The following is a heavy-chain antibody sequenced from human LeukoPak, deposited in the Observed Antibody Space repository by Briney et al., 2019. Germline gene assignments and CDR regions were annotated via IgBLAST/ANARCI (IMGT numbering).Heavy chain of an antibody. CDR1: GYTFSSYG. J-gene: IGHJ6*02. D-gene: IGHD5-18*01. V-gene: IGHV1-46*01. Sequence: ASVKVSCKASGYTFSSYGITWVRQAPGQGLEWMGIINPSGGSTSYAQKFQGRVTMTRDTSTSTVYMELSSLRSEDTAVYYCARDLDGVDTAMVSIGMDVWGQGTTVTVSS. CDR2: INPSGGST. CDR3: ARDLDGVDTAMVSIGMDV.